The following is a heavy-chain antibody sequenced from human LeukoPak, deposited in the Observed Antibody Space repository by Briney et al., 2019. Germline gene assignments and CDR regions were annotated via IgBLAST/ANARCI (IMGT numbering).Heavy chain of an antibody. CDR3: ARGPRGYYGSGSYYNPLRFDY. D-gene: IGHD3-10*01. CDR1: GYSISSGYY. CDR2: IYHSGST. V-gene: IGHV4-38-2*02. Sequence: SETLSLTCTVSGYSISSGYYWGWIRQPPGKWLEWIGSIYHSGSTYYNPSLKSRVTISVDTSKNQFSLKLSSVTAADTAVYYCARGPRGYYGSGSYYNPLRFDYWGQGTLVTVSS. J-gene: IGHJ4*02.